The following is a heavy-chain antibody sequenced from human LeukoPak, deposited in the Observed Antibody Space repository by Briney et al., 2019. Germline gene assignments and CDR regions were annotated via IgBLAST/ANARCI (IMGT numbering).Heavy chain of an antibody. V-gene: IGHV4-38-2*01. Sequence: SETLSRTSAVYGYSISSGHYWGWIRQPPGKGLECIGRIYHSRSTYYNPPLRSPVTRSVATSKNQLSLKLICVTAADTAACYYARRLEYSSGWYGNDAFDIWGQGRMVTASS. CDR1: GYSISSGHY. D-gene: IGHD6-19*01. J-gene: IGHJ3*02. CDR3: ARRLEYSSGWYGNDAFDI. CDR2: IYHSRST.